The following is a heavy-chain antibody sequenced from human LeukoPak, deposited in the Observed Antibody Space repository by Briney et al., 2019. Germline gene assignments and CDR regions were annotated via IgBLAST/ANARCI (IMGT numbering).Heavy chain of an antibody. CDR3: ARRFDSSGYYYSNWFDP. Sequence: GASVKVSCKASGGTFSSYAISWVRQAPGQGLEWMGGIIPIFGTANYAQKFQGRVTITADESTSTAYMGLSSLRSEDTAVYYCARRFDSSGYYYSNWFDPWGQGTLVTVSS. CDR2: IIPIFGTA. V-gene: IGHV1-69*13. D-gene: IGHD3-22*01. CDR1: GGTFSSYA. J-gene: IGHJ5*02.